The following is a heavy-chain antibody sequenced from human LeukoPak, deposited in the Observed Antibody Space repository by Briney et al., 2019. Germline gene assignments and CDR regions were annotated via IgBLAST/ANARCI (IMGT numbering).Heavy chain of an antibody. Sequence: GASVKVSCKASGGTSSSYAISWVRQAPGQGLEWMGGIIPIFGTANYAQKFQGRVTITADKSTSTAYMELSSLRSEDTAVYYCARDSYYDSSGYYQYFDYWGQGTLVTVSS. D-gene: IGHD3-22*01. J-gene: IGHJ4*02. CDR1: GGTSSSYA. CDR2: IIPIFGTA. CDR3: ARDSYYDSSGYYQYFDY. V-gene: IGHV1-69*06.